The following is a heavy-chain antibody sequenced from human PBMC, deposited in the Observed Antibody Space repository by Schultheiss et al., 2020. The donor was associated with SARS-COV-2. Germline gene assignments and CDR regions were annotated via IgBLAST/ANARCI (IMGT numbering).Heavy chain of an antibody. J-gene: IGHJ6*02. D-gene: IGHD4-17*01. CDR3: AKDGVYGDYVLGHYGMDV. CDR2: ISYDGSNK. V-gene: IGHV3-30*18. CDR1: GFTFSSYG. Sequence: GESLKISCAASGFTFSSYGMHWVRQAPGKGLEWVAVISYDGSNKYYADSVKGRFTISRDNSKNTLYLQMNSLRAEDTAVYYCAKDGVYGDYVLGHYGMDVWGQGTTVTVSS.